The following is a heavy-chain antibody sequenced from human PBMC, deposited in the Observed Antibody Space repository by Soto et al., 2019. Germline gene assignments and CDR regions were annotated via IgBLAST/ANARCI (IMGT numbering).Heavy chain of an antibody. V-gene: IGHV1-8*01. CDR2: MNPNSGNT. J-gene: IGHJ2*01. D-gene: IGHD6-13*01. Sequence: QVQLVQSGAEVKKPGASVKVSCKASGYTFTSYDIIWVRQATGQGLEWMGWMNPNSGNTGYAQKFQGRVTMTSNTSISTAYMELSSLRAEDTAVYYCVRRGFSSSWGYWYFDLWGRGTLVTVSS. CDR1: GYTFTSYD. CDR3: VRRGFSSSWGYWYFDL.